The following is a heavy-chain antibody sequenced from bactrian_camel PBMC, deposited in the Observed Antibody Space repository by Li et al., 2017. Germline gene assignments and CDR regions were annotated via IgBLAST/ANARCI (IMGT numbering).Heavy chain of an antibody. CDR1: DFSIGTYC. J-gene: IGHJ4*01. V-gene: IGHV3-3*01. Sequence: HVQLVESGGGSVEAGGSMKLSCAAADFSIGTYCMAWFRRAPGKEEEGVASFSAAGATTFHDASVKGRFTISRDNWKNTISLQMESLKPEDSAKYRCAATWIWDHFWLSGSLRDNRYNYWGQGTQVTVS. D-gene: IGHD3*01. CDR3: AATWIWDHFWLSGSLRDNRYNY. CDR2: FSAAGATT.